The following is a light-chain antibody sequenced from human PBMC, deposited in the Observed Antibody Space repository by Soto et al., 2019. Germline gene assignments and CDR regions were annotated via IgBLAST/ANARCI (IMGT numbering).Light chain of an antibody. Sequence: EIVLTQSPCTLALSPGERATLSCRASQSVSSSYLAWYQQKPGQAPRLLIYGSSTRATGIPARFSGSGSGTEFTLTISSLQYEDFSAYYCQQFNNWHPWTFGQGTKVDIK. CDR2: GSS. V-gene: IGKV3-15*01. CDR1: QSVSSSY. J-gene: IGKJ1*01. CDR3: QQFNNWHPWT.